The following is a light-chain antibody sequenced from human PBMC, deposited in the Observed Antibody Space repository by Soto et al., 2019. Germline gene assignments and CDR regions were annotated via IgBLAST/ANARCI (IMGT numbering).Light chain of an antibody. CDR2: GAS. J-gene: IGKJ1*01. CDR3: QQYNNWPRK. CDR1: QSVSSN. V-gene: IGKV3-15*01. Sequence: IVITQSPATLSLSPGERATLCFRASQSVSSNLAWYQQKPGQAPRLLIYGASTRATGIPVRFSGSGSGTEFTLTISSLQSEDFAVYYCQQYNNWPRKCGQGPKGDIK.